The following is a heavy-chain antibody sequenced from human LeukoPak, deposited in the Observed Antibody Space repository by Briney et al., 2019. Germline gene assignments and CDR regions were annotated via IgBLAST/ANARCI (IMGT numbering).Heavy chain of an antibody. V-gene: IGHV3-23*01. CDR3: ARSLRVRGVPDYMDV. Sequence: GGTLRLSCAASGFTFSSYGMSWVRQAPGKGLEWVSAISGSGGSTYYADSVKGRFTISRDNSKNMVYLQMNSLRAEDTAVYYCARSLRVRGVPDYMDVWGKGTTVTISS. CDR2: ISGSGGST. CDR1: GFTFSSYG. D-gene: IGHD3-10*01. J-gene: IGHJ6*03.